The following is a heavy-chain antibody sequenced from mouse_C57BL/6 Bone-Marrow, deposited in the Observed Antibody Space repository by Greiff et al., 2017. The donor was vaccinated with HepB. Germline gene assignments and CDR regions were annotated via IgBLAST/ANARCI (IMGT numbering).Heavy chain of an antibody. CDR3: ARLSYYYYYYAMDY. D-gene: IGHD1-1*01. J-gene: IGHJ4*01. Sequence: EVKVVESGGDLVKPGGSLKLSCAASGFTFSSYGMSWVRQTPDKRLEWVATISSGGSYTYYPDSVKGRFTISRDNAKNTLYLQMSSLKSEDTAMYYCARLSYYYYYYAMDYWGQGTSVTVSS. V-gene: IGHV5-6*01. CDR1: GFTFSSYG. CDR2: ISSGGSYT.